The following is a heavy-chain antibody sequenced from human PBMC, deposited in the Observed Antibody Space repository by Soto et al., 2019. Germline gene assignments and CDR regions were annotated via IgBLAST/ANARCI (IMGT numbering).Heavy chain of an antibody. J-gene: IGHJ5*02. V-gene: IGHV1-3*01. CDR2: INAGNGNT. D-gene: IGHD6-13*01. CDR3: ARGVSSSWYVLGNDWFDP. Sequence: KVSCKASGYTFTSYAMHWVRQAPGQRLEWMGWINAGNGNTKYSQKFQGRVTITRDTSASTAYMELSSLRSEDTAVYYCARGVSSSWYVLGNDWFDPWGQGTLVTVSS. CDR1: GYTFTSYA.